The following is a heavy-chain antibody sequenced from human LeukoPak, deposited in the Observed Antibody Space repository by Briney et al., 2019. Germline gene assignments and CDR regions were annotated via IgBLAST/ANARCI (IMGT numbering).Heavy chain of an antibody. CDR1: GYSINSGYY. J-gene: IGHJ6*03. CDR2: IYHSGST. V-gene: IGHV4-38-2*02. D-gene: IGHD4-23*01. Sequence: PSETLSLTCTVSGYSINSGYYWAWIRQPPGKGLQWIGSIYHSGSTYYNPSLKSRVTISVDTSKNQFSLKLSSVTAADTAVYYCARVGGGNSYYYYYMDVWGKGTTVTVSS. CDR3: ARVGGGNSYYYYYMDV.